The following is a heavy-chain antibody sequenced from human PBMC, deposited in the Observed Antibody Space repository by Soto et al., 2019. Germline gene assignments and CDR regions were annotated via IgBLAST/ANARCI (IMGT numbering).Heavy chain of an antibody. CDR2: IVVGSGNT. Sequence: SVEVSCKASGFTFTSSSVQWVRQARGQRLEWIGWIVVGSGNTNYAQKFQERVTITRDMSTSTAYMELSSLRSEDTAVYYCAADPGIGGAKLGYYGMEVWGQGTTVTVTS. V-gene: IGHV1-58*01. D-gene: IGHD1-26*01. CDR3: AADPGIGGAKLGYYGMEV. CDR1: GFTFTSSS. J-gene: IGHJ6*01.